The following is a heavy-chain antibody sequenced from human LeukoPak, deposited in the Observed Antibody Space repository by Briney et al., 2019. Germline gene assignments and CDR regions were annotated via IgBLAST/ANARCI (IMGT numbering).Heavy chain of an antibody. V-gene: IGHV3-7*04. J-gene: IGHJ5*02. Sequence: PGGSLRLSCTASGFTFNNHYMTWVRQAPGKGLEWVANIKQDGSETFYLDSVEGRFTISRDNAKNSLYLQMNDVRAEDTAVYFCARDRFGGSCYESWGQGTLVTVTS. CDR1: GFTFNNHY. CDR2: IKQDGSET. CDR3: ARDRFGGSCYES. D-gene: IGHD3-10*01.